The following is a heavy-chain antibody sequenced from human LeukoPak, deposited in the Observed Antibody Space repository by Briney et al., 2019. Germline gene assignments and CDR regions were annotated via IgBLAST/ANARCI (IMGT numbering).Heavy chain of an antibody. Sequence: GGSLRLSCAASGFTFSSYGMHWVRQAPGKGLEWVAFIRYDGSNKYHADSVKGRFTISKDNSKNTVHLQMNSLRVEDTAVYYCAKDREWSLDYWAQGTLVTVSS. J-gene: IGHJ4*02. D-gene: IGHD3-3*01. CDR1: GFTFSSYG. CDR2: IRYDGSNK. CDR3: AKDREWSLDY. V-gene: IGHV3-30*02.